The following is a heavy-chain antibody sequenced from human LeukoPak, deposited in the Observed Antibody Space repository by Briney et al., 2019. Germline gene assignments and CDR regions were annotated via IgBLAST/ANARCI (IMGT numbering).Heavy chain of an antibody. Sequence: PSETLSLTCTVSGGSISSYYWSWIRQPPGKGLEWIGYIYYSGSTNYNPSLKSRVTISVDTSKNQFSLKLGSVTAADTAVYYCARENYDSSGYYYRFDYWGQGTLVTVSS. CDR3: ARENYDSSGYYYRFDY. CDR1: GGSISSYY. CDR2: IYYSGST. J-gene: IGHJ4*02. V-gene: IGHV4-59*01. D-gene: IGHD3-22*01.